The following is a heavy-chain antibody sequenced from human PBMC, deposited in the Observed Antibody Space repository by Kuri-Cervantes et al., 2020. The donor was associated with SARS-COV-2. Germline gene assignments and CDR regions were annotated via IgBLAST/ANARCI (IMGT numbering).Heavy chain of an antibody. CDR3: ARNPPRSSSWYAQASDAFDI. J-gene: IGHJ3*02. V-gene: IGHV4-39*01. CDR2: IYYSGST. D-gene: IGHD6-13*01. Sequence: GSLRLSCTVSGGSISSSSYYWGWIRQPPGKGLEWIGSIYYSGSTYYNPSLKSRVTISVDTSKNQFSLKLSSVTAADTAVYYCARNPPRSSSWYAQASDAFDIWGQGTVVTVSS. CDR1: GGSISSSSYY.